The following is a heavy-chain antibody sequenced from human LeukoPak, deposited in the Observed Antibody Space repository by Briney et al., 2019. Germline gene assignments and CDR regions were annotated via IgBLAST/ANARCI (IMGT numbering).Heavy chain of an antibody. CDR2: INHSGST. CDR1: GGSFSGYY. J-gene: IGHJ5*02. Sequence: SETLSFTCAVYGGSFSGYYWSWIRQPPGKGLEWIGEINHSGSTNYNPSLKSRVTISVDTSKNQFSLKLSSVTAADTAVYYCARSLRYFDWLLSSENWFDPWGQGTLVTVSS. CDR3: ARSLRYFDWLLSSENWFDP. D-gene: IGHD3-9*01. V-gene: IGHV4-34*01.